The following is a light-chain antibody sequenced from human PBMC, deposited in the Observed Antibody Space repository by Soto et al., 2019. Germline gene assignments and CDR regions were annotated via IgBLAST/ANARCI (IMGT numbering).Light chain of an antibody. V-gene: IGKV3-11*01. CDR3: QQRSEWPRT. CDR1: PSISSS. J-gene: IGKJ1*01. Sequence: EIVLTQSPATLSLSPGERATLSCRASPSISSSLAWYQQKPGQAPRLLIYDASSRATDFPDRFSGSGSGTDFTLTIGSLEPEDFAVYYCQQRSEWPRTFGQGTKVEIK. CDR2: DAS.